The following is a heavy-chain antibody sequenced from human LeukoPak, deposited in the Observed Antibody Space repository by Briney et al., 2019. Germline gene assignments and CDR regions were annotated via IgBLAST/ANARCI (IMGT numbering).Heavy chain of an antibody. J-gene: IGHJ4*02. D-gene: IGHD3-22*01. Sequence: GGSLRLSCAASGFTVSSNYMSWVRQAPGKGLEWVSVIYSGGSTYYADSVKGRFTISRDNSKNTLYLQMNSLRAEDTAAYYCARARYYYDSSGFIHFDYWGQGTLVTVSS. CDR1: GFTVSSNY. V-gene: IGHV3-53*01. CDR3: ARARYYYDSSGFIHFDY. CDR2: IYSGGST.